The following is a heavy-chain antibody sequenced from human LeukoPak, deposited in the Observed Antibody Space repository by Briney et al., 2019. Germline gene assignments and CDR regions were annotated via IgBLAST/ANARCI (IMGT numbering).Heavy chain of an antibody. CDR3: ANTYYDSSGYFDY. V-gene: IGHV4-34*01. J-gene: IGHJ4*02. D-gene: IGHD3-22*01. CDR2: INHSGST. CDR1: GGSFSGYY. Sequence: SETLSLTCAVYGGSFSGYYWSWIRQPPGRGLEWIGEINHSGSTNYNPSLKSRVTISVDTSKNQFSLKLSSVTAADTAVYYCANTYYDSSGYFDYWGQGTLVTVSS.